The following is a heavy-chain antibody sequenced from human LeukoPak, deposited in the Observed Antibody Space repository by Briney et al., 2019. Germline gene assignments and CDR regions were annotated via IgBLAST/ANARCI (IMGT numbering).Heavy chain of an antibody. D-gene: IGHD3-3*01. CDR1: GGSISSSY. CDR2: IYYSGNT. CDR3: ARIGDFWSGYFDY. V-gene: IGHV4-59*01. Sequence: SETLSLTCTVSGGSISSSYWHWIRKPPGRGLEWIGFIYYSGNTNYNPSLKSRLTISLDTSKMQFSLKLSSVTAADTAVYYCARIGDFWSGYFDYWGQGTLVTVSS. J-gene: IGHJ4*02.